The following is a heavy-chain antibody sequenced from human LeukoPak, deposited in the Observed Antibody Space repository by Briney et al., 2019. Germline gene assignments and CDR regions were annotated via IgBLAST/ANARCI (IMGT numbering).Heavy chain of an antibody. Sequence: SGPTLVNPTRTLTLTCTFSGFSLRTSGGGVGWIRQPPGKALEWLALIYWNDDKRYSPSLKSRLTITKDTSKNQVVLTMTNMDPVDTATYYCAHRGFTAIRRVSAFDIWGQGTMVTVSS. J-gene: IGHJ3*02. D-gene: IGHD2-21*01. CDR2: IYWNDDK. CDR3: AHRGFTAIRRVSAFDI. V-gene: IGHV2-5*01. CDR1: GFSLRTSGGG.